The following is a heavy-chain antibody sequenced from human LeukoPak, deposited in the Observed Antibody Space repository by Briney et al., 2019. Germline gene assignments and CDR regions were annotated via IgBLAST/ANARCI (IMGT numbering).Heavy chain of an antibody. V-gene: IGHV1-69*13. J-gene: IGHJ5*02. D-gene: IGHD3-3*01. CDR1: GYTFTGYY. Sequence: SVKVSCKASGYTFTGYYMHWVRQAPGQGLEWMGGIIPIFGTANYAQKFQGRVTITADESTSTAYMELSSLRSEDTAVYYCARDNYDFWSGRKLNWFDPWGQGTLVTVSS. CDR3: ARDNYDFWSGRKLNWFDP. CDR2: IIPIFGTA.